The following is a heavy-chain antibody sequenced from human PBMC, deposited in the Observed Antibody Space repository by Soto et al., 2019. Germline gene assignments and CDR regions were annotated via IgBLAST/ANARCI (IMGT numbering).Heavy chain of an antibody. CDR1: GDSISSSSYY. CDR3: ACIFSGGYGYGFYYYGMDV. D-gene: IGHD5-18*01. V-gene: IGHV4-39*01. Sequence: SETLSLTCTVSGDSISSSSYYWGWIRQPPGKGLEWIGSIYYRGRTYYKTSLKSRVTISVDTSNNQYSLKLSSVTAADTSVYYCACIFSGGYGYGFYYYGMDVWGQGTTVT. CDR2: IYYRGRT. J-gene: IGHJ6*02.